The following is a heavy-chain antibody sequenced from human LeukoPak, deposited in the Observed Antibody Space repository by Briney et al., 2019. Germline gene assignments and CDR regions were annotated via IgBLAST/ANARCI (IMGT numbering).Heavy chain of an antibody. J-gene: IGHJ4*02. V-gene: IGHV4-59*08. D-gene: IGHD5-18*01. Sequence: PSETLSLTCTVSGGSISNYYWSWLRQPPGKGLEWIGYIYYSGSTKYNPSLESRVTVSLDTSNNQFSLRLSSVTAADTAVYYCAKGSGYSYGGTFDYWGQGTLVTVSS. CDR3: AKGSGYSYGGTFDY. CDR1: GGSISNYY. CDR2: IYYSGST.